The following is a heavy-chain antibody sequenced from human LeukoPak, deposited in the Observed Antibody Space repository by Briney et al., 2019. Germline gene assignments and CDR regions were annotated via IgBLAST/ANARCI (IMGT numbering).Heavy chain of an antibody. CDR3: AKDWATVTTDY. Sequence: GILRLSCVASGVTFSSYGMSWVRQAPGKGLEWVSAISGSGGTTYYADSVKGRFTISRDNSKNTLYLQMNSLRAEDTAVYYCAKDWATVTTDYWGQGTLVTVSS. V-gene: IGHV3-23*01. CDR1: GVTFSSYG. J-gene: IGHJ4*02. D-gene: IGHD4-11*01. CDR2: ISGSGGTT.